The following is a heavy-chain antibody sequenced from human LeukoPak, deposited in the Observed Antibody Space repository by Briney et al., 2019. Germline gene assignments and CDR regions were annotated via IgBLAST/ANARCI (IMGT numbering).Heavy chain of an antibody. Sequence: ASVKVSCKASGYTFTGYYMPWVRQAPGQGLEWMGWINPNSGGTNYAQKFQGRVTMTRDTSISTAYMELSRLRSDDTAVYYCASQPSEHIVVVTAAFDIWGQGTMVTVSS. CDR3: ASQPSEHIVVVTAAFDI. J-gene: IGHJ3*02. D-gene: IGHD2-21*02. V-gene: IGHV1-2*02. CDR2: INPNSGGT. CDR1: GYTFTGYY.